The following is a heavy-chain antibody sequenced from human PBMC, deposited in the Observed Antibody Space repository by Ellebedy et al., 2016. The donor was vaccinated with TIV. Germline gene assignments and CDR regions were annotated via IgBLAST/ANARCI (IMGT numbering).Heavy chain of an antibody. Sequence: GGSLRLSXAASGFTFSSYSMNWVRQAPGKGLEWVSYISSSSSTIYYADSVKGRFTISRDNAKNSLYLQMNSLRAEDTAVYYCARLGRTPPIVVVPAAPSPYYYYYMDVWGKGTTVTVSS. V-gene: IGHV3-48*01. CDR3: ARLGRTPPIVVVPAAPSPYYYYYMDV. CDR2: ISSSSSTI. J-gene: IGHJ6*03. CDR1: GFTFSSYS. D-gene: IGHD2-2*01.